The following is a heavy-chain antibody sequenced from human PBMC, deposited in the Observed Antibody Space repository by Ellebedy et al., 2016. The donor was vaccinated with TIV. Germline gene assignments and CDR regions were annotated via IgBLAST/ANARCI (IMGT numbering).Heavy chain of an antibody. V-gene: IGHV3-30*18. D-gene: IGHD2-8*01. CDR3: VKEGSRRRTLMVFVRNWFDP. J-gene: IGHJ5*02. Sequence: PGGSLRLSCAASGFTFSSYDIHWVRQAPGKGLEWVAVLSDDGSNKYYADSVKGRFTISRDNSKKTLYLQMNRLRTEETAMYYCVKEGSRRRTLMVFVRNWFDPWGQGTLVTVSS. CDR2: LSDDGSNK. CDR1: GFTFSSYD.